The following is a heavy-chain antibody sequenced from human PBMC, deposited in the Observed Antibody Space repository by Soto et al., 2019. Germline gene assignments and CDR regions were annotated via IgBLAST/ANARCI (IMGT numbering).Heavy chain of an antibody. CDR1: GGTFSTSS. CDR3: AGDLPPDSDWVSATRSAAFRI. D-gene: IGHD2-21*01. V-gene: IGHV1-69*14. CDR2: IIPIFATP. Sequence: QVQLVQSGAEVKKPGSSVKVSCKASGGTFSTSSINWVRQAPGQGLEWMGGIIPIFATPNYAQKFQGRVTITAYKSTNTAYMELSGLRSEDTAVYYCAGDLPPDSDWVSATRSAAFRIWGQGTMVTVSS. J-gene: IGHJ3*02.